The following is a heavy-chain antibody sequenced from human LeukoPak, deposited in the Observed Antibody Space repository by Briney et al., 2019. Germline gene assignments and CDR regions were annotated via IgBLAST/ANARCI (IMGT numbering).Heavy chain of an antibody. V-gene: IGHV3-30*03. CDR1: GFTFSSYG. Sequence: QAGGSLRLSCAASGFTFSSYGMHWVRQAPGKGLEWVAVISYDGSNKYYADSVKGRFTISRDNSKNTLYLQMNSLRAEDTAAYYCASHTMMYAFDIWGQGTMVTVSS. CDR3: ASHTMMYAFDI. J-gene: IGHJ3*02. D-gene: IGHD3-22*01. CDR2: ISYDGSNK.